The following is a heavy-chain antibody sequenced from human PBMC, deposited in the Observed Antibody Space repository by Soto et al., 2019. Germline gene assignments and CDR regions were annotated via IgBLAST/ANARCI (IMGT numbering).Heavy chain of an antibody. J-gene: IGHJ4*02. CDR2: ISYDGSNE. CDR3: AKDTYFRDSSGYYVFDY. CDR1: GFTFSNYG. Sequence: QVHLVESGGGVVQPGRSLRLSCEASGFTFSNYGTHWVRQAPGEGLEWVAHISYDGSNEHYTDSVKGRFTISRDNSNNMLFLHMNSLRPEDTAVYHCAKDTYFRDSSGYYVFDYWGQRTLVTVSS. D-gene: IGHD3-22*01. V-gene: IGHV3-30*18.